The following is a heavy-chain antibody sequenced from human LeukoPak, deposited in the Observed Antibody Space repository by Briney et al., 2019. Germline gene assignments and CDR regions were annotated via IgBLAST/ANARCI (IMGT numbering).Heavy chain of an antibody. CDR1: GFTFSSYG. CDR3: TTPKPGIAVAGTGFDY. D-gene: IGHD6-19*01. V-gene: IGHV3-30*02. Sequence: GGSLRLSCAASGFTFSSYGMHWVRQAPGKGLEWVAFIRYDGSNKYYADSVKGRFTISRDNSKNTLYLQMNSLRAEDTAVYYCTTPKPGIAVAGTGFDYWGQGTLVTVSS. CDR2: IRYDGSNK. J-gene: IGHJ4*02.